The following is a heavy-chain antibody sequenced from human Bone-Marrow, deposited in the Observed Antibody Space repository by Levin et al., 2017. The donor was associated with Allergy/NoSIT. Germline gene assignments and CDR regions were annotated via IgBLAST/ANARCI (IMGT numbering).Heavy chain of an antibody. Sequence: GGSLRLSCAASGFTFSSYAMHWVRQAPGKGLEWVAVISYDGSNKYYADSVKGRFTISRDNSKNTLYLQMNSLRAEDTAVYYCARDGLYSGYPNAGYNWFDPWGQGTLVTVSS. CDR3: ARDGLYSGYPNAGYNWFDP. J-gene: IGHJ5*02. CDR1: GFTFSSYA. V-gene: IGHV3-30-3*01. CDR2: ISYDGSNK. D-gene: IGHD5-12*01.